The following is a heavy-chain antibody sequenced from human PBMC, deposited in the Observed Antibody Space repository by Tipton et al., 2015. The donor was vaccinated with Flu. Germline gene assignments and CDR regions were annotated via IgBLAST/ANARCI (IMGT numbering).Heavy chain of an antibody. Sequence: QLVQSGAEVKKPGESLKISCKGSGYTFTSHWIGWVRQMPGQGLEWMGIIYPGDSYTRYSPSFQGPVTISADKSISTAFLQWTSLQASDTAMYFCATEGANLALNYWGQGTLVFVSS. CDR3: ATEGANLALNY. CDR2: IYPGDSYT. J-gene: IGHJ4*02. D-gene: IGHD1-14*01. CDR1: GYTFTSHW. V-gene: IGHV5-51*01.